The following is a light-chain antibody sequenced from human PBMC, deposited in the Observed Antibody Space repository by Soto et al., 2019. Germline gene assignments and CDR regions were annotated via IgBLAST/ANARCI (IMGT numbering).Light chain of an antibody. J-gene: IGLJ1*01. CDR2: DVS. Sequence: QSALTQPRSVSGSPGQSVTISCTGTSSDVGAYDYVSWYQHHPGKAPKLLIYDVSQRPSGVPDRFSGSKSGNAASLTISGLQAGDEADYYCCSYARGSTYVFGTGTKLTVL. CDR1: SSDVGAYDY. V-gene: IGLV2-11*01. CDR3: CSYARGSTYV.